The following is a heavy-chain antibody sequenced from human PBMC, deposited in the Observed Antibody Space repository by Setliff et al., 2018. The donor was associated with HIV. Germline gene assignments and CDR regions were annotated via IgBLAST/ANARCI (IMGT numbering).Heavy chain of an antibody. J-gene: IGHJ4*02. CDR1: GFTFDDYT. CDR3: VKGVEYGDYGSDY. V-gene: IGHV3-43*01. D-gene: IGHD4-17*01. Sequence: AGGSLRLSCAASGFTFDDYTMHWVRQAPGKGLEWVSLISWDGDSTYYADAVKGRFTIPRDNSKNSLYLQMNSLRTEDTALYYCVKGVEYGDYGSDYWGQGTLVTGSS. CDR2: ISWDGDST.